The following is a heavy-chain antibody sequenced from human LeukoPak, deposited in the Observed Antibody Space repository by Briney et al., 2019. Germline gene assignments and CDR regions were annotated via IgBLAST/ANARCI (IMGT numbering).Heavy chain of an antibody. CDR3: ARGGNWNYVFGNWFDP. J-gene: IGHJ5*02. V-gene: IGHV4-59*01. Sequence: ETLSLTCTVSGGSISSYYWSWIRQPPGKGLEWIGYIYYSGSTNYNPSLKSRVTISVDTSKNQFSLKLSSVTAADTAVYYCARGGNWNYVFGNWFDPWGQGTLVTVSS. CDR2: IYYSGST. CDR1: GGSISSYY. D-gene: IGHD1-7*01.